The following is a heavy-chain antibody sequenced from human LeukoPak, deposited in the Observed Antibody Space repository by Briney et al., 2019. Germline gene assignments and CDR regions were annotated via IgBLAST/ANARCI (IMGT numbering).Heavy chain of an antibody. D-gene: IGHD3-22*01. J-gene: IGHJ4*02. CDR3: ARVSSGYFDY. V-gene: IGHV3-64*01. CDR1: GFTFSSYA. Sequence: GGSLRLSRAASGFTFSSYAMHWVRQAPGKGLEYVSAISSNGGSTYYANSVKGRFTISRDNSKNTLHLQMGSLRAEDMAVYYCARVSSGYFDYWGQGTLVTVSS. CDR2: ISSNGGST.